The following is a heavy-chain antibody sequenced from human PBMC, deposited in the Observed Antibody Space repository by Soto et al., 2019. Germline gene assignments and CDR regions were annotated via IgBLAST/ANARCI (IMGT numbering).Heavy chain of an antibody. CDR2: ISAYNGNT. Sequence: GASVKVSCKASGYTFTSYGISWVRQAPGQGLEWMGWISAYNGNTNYAQKLQGRVTMTTDTSTSTAYMELRSLRSDDTAVYYCARDPTVTGREVWFDPWGQGTLVTVSS. J-gene: IGHJ5*02. CDR3: ARDPTVTGREVWFDP. V-gene: IGHV1-18*01. D-gene: IGHD4-17*01. CDR1: GYTFTSYG.